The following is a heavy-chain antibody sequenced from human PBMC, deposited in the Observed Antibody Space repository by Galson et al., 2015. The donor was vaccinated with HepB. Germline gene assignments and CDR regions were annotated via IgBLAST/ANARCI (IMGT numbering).Heavy chain of an antibody. J-gene: IGHJ6*02. Sequence: QSGAEVKKPGESLKISCKVSGYSFTSYYIAWVRQMPGKGLEWMGSIDPGDSDTRYRPSFQGQVTISVDKAISTAYLQWSSLKASDTAMYYCARIRHGYTEEYYYYYYGMDVWGQGTTVTVS. D-gene: IGHD5-24*01. CDR3: ARIRHGYTEEYYYYYYGMDV. CDR2: IDPGDSDT. CDR1: GYSFTSYY. V-gene: IGHV5-51*03.